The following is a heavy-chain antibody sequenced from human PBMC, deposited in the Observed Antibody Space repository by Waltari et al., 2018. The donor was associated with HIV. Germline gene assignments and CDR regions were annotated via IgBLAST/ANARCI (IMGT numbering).Heavy chain of an antibody. D-gene: IGHD6-13*01. J-gene: IGHJ4*02. CDR2: IYYSGST. Sequence: QVQLQESGPGLVKPSETLSLTCTVSGGSISSYYWSWIRQPPGKGLEWIGYIYYSGSTNYNPSLKSRVTISVDTSKNQFSLKLSSVTAADTAVYYCARSDIAAAGRALVYWGQGTLVTVSS. CDR3: ARSDIAAAGRALVY. V-gene: IGHV4-59*01. CDR1: GGSISSYY.